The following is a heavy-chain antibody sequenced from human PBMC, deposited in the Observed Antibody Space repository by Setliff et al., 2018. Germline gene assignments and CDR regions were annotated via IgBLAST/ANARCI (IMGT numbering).Heavy chain of an antibody. J-gene: IGHJ4*02. CDR1: GESIRSNNW. CDR2: IYQSGTT. CDR3: ARTGTYRYFDS. Sequence: PSETLSLTCTVSGESIRSNNWWNWVRQPPGKGLEWIGDIYQSGTTNYNPSLKSRLTISVDTSKNQFSLKLTSVTAADTAVYYCARTGTYRYFDSWGQGTRVTVSS. D-gene: IGHD1-1*01. V-gene: IGHV4-4*02.